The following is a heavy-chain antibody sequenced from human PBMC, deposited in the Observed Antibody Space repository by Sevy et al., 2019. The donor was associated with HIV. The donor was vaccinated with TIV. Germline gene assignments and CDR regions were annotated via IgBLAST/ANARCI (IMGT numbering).Heavy chain of an antibody. V-gene: IGHV4-59*01. D-gene: IGHD4-17*01. CDR1: GGSISSNY. J-gene: IGHJ4*02. CDR2: IYYSGST. Sequence: SETLSLTCTVSGGSISSNYWSWIRQPPGKGLEWIGLIYYSGSTNYNPSLKSRVTVSIDTSKKQFSLKLSSVTAADTAVYYCARTMTKADYFDYWGQGTLVTVSS. CDR3: ARTMTKADYFDY.